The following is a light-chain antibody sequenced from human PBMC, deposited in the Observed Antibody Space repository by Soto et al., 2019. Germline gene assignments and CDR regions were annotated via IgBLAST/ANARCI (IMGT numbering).Light chain of an antibody. Sequence: IQLTQSPSTLSASVGDTVTITCRASQTISVSLAWYRQKPGKAPNLLIYDASTLQEGVPSRFSGSGSGTEFALTVTRLQPGDFAPSFCQQYDKYSTFGHGTKVDVK. CDR2: DAS. CDR1: QTISVS. CDR3: QQYDKYST. J-gene: IGKJ1*01. V-gene: IGKV1-5*01.